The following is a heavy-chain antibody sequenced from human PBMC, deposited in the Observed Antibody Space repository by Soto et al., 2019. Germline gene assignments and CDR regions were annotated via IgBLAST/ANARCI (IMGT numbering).Heavy chain of an antibody. CDR3: ARLRGNRYGDYTHNWFDP. Sequence: SETLSLTCTVSGGSISSYYWSWIRQPPGKGLEWIGYIYYSGSTNYNPSLKSRVTISVDTSKNQFSLKLSSVTAADTAVYYCARLRGNRYGDYTHNWFDPWGQGTLVTVSS. V-gene: IGHV4-59*08. J-gene: IGHJ5*02. CDR1: GGSISSYY. D-gene: IGHD4-17*01. CDR2: IYYSGST.